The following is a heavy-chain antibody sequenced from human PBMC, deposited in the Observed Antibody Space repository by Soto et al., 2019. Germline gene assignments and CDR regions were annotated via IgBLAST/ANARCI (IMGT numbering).Heavy chain of an antibody. Sequence: QVQLQESGPGLVKPSETLSLTCTVSGGSISSYYWSWIRQPPGKGLEWIGYIYYSGSTNYNPSLMSRVTISVDTSKNQFSLKLSSVTAADTAVYYCARESTYYDFWSGYAYNWFDPWGQGTLVTVSS. CDR3: ARESTYYDFWSGYAYNWFDP. J-gene: IGHJ5*02. CDR1: GGSISSYY. CDR2: IYYSGST. D-gene: IGHD3-3*01. V-gene: IGHV4-59*01.